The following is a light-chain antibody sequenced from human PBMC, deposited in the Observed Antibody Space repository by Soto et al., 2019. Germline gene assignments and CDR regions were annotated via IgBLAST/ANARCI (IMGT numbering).Light chain of an antibody. CDR1: SRDVGGYTY. Sequence: QSALTQPASVSGSPRQSITISCTGASRDVGGYTYVSWYQQHPGKAPKLMIYEVNNRPSGVSNRFSGSKSGNTASLTISGLQAEDEADYYCSSYTSSSTLYVFGTGTKVTVL. CDR2: EVN. J-gene: IGLJ1*01. V-gene: IGLV2-14*01. CDR3: SSYTSSSTLYV.